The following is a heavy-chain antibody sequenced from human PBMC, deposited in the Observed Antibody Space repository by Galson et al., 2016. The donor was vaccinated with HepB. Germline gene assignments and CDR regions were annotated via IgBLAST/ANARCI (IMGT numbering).Heavy chain of an antibody. CDR3: ARVGSYYVSGSYRDKDNWFDS. Sequence: SETLSLTCTVSDYSIRSGYNWGWIRQTPGKGLEWIGYVDHSGSTNYDPSLKSRVSISVDTSKIQFSLKLTSVTPADTAVYYCARVGSYYVSGSYRDKDNWFDSWGQGALVTVSS. D-gene: IGHD3-10*01. V-gene: IGHV4-38-2*02. J-gene: IGHJ5*01. CDR1: DYSIRSGYN. CDR2: VDHSGST.